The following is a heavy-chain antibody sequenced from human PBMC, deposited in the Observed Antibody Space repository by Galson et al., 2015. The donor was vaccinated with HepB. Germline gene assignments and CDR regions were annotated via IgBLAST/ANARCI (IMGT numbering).Heavy chain of an antibody. CDR2: IYYSGTI. CDR3: ARDRGSPDGDYPGLDS. CDR1: GGSISTGDYY. V-gene: IGHV4-30-4*01. D-gene: IGHD4-17*01. J-gene: IGHJ5*01. Sequence: TLSLTCTVSGGSISTGDYYWSWIRQSPGKGLEWIGYIYYSGTIYYNPSLKSRVTILEDTSKNQFSLKLTSVTAADTAVYYCARDRGSPDGDYPGLDSWGHGILVTVSS.